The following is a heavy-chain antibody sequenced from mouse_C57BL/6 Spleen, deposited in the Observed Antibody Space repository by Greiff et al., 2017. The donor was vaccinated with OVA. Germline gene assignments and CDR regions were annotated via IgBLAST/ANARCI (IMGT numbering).Heavy chain of an antibody. CDR2: INPNYGTT. V-gene: IGHV1-39*01. D-gene: IGHD2-5*01. Sequence: LVESGPELVKPGASVKISCKASGYSFTDYNMNWVKQSNGKSLEWIGVINPNYGTTSYNQKFKGKATLTVDQSSSTAYMQLNSLTSEDSAVYYCARNSNYVDYAMDYWGQGTSVTVSS. CDR3: ARNSNYVDYAMDY. CDR1: GYSFTDYN. J-gene: IGHJ4*01.